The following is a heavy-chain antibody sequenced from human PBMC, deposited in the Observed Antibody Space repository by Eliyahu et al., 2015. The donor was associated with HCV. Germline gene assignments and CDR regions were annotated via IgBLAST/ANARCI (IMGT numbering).Heavy chain of an antibody. V-gene: IGHV3-23*01. CDR3: ASRREVVIASFDY. J-gene: IGHJ4*02. CDR2: ISGSGGST. D-gene: IGHD2-21*01. CDR1: GFTFSSYA. Sequence: EVQLLESGGGLVQPGGSLRLSCAASGFTFSSYAMSWVRQAPGKGLEWVXAISGSGGSTYYADSVKGRFTISRDNSKNTLYLQMNSLRAEDTAVYYCASRREVVIASFDYWGQGTLVTVSS.